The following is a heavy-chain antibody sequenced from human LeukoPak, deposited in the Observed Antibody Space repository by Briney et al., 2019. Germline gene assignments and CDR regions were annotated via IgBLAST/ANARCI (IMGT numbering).Heavy chain of an antibody. CDR2: ISSSSSYI. Sequence: PGGSLRLSCAASGFTFSSYSTNWVRQAPGKGLEWVSSISSSSSYIYYADSVKGRFTISRDNAKNSLYLQMNSLRAEDTAVYYCARSNDFWSGHFDYWGQGTLVTVSS. D-gene: IGHD3-3*01. V-gene: IGHV3-21*01. J-gene: IGHJ4*02. CDR3: ARSNDFWSGHFDY. CDR1: GFTFSSYS.